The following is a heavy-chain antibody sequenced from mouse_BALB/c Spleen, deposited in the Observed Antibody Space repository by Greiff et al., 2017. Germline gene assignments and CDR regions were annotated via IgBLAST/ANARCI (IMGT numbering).Heavy chain of an antibody. J-gene: IGHJ4*01. CDR2: IWSGGST. Sequence: QVQLKESGPGLVQPSQSLSITCTVSGFSLTSYGVHWVRQSPGKGLEWLGVIWSGGSTDYNAAFISRLSISKDNSKSQVFFKMNSLQANDTAIYYCARTRDYGCYAMDYWGQGTSVTVSS. V-gene: IGHV2-2*02. CDR1: GFSLTSYG. D-gene: IGHD2-4*01. CDR3: ARTRDYGCYAMDY.